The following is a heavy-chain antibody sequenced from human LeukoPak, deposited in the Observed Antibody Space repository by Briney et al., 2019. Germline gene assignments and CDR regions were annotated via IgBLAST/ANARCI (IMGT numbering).Heavy chain of an antibody. J-gene: IGHJ4*02. CDR1: GFAFNIYT. CDR3: AKDAYYDFWSGYPPHY. CDR2: INYNGGYT. V-gene: IGHV3-23*01. D-gene: IGHD3-3*01. Sequence: GGSLRLSREASGFAFNIYTMNWVRQAPGKGLEWVSIINYNGGYTYYADSVKGRFTISRDNSKNTVYLQMNSLRPEDTATYYCAKDAYYDFWSGYPPHYWGQGTLVTVSS.